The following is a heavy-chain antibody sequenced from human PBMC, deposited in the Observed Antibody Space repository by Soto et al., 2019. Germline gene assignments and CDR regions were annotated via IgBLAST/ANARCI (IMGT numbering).Heavy chain of an antibody. CDR3: ARGHGSGWYDY. D-gene: IGHD6-19*01. CDR1: GGSISRGGYY. CDR2: IYYNGST. Sequence: QVQLQESGPGLVKPSQTLSLTCTVSGGSISRGGYYWSWIRQHPGKGLERIGYIYYNGSTYYNPSLKSRVTISVYTSKNQFSLKMSSVTAAETAVYYCARGHGSGWYDYWGQGTLVTVSS. V-gene: IGHV4-31*03. J-gene: IGHJ4*02.